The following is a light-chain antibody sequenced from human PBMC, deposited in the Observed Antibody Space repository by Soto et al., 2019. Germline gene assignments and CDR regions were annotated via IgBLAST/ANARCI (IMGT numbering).Light chain of an antibody. CDR1: QSVSSSY. V-gene: IGKV3-20*01. J-gene: IGKJ4*01. CDR3: QQYGSTPHPLS. CDR2: GAS. Sequence: ELVLTQSPGTLSLSPGERATLSCRASQSVSSSYLAWYQHRPGQAPRLVIYGASRRATGIPDRFSGSGSGTDFTLTISRLDPEDFAVDYCQQYGSTPHPLSFGGGTKVEIK.